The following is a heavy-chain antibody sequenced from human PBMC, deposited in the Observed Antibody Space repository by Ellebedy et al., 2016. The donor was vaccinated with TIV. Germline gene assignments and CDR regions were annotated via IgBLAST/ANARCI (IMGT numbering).Heavy chain of an antibody. D-gene: IGHD2/OR15-2a*01. CDR3: VRGNRKFSFDP. V-gene: IGHV5-51*01. J-gene: IGHJ5*02. Sequence: GGSLRLSCKASGYDFTNYWIGWVRHMPGKGLEWVALVFPSDSDTIYSPSFESHVIISADKSTNTAYLQWISLKASDSAIYYCVRGNRKFSFDPWGQGTLVSVSS. CDR1: GYDFTNYW. CDR2: VFPSDSDT.